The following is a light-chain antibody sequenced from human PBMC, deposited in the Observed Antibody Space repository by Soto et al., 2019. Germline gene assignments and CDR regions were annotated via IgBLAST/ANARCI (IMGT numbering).Light chain of an antibody. CDR3: QEYGSSQYT. Sequence: EIVLTQSPGTLSLPPGERATLSCRASQSVSSRYLAWYQQKPGQAPRLLVYGASSTATGSPDTFSGSGSGADYTLTISRLEPEDFAVYYWQEYGSSQYTIGQGTKLYIK. V-gene: IGKV3-20*01. CDR1: QSVSSRY. J-gene: IGKJ2*01. CDR2: GAS.